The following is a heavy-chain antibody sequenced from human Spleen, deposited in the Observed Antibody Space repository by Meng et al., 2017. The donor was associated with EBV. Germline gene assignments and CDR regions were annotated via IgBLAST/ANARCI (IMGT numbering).Heavy chain of an antibody. Sequence: VQRAAAGPGLVKPSGTLSLTCAVSGGSISSINLWSWVRQPPGKGLEWIGEIYHSGSTNYNPSLKSRVTISVDKSKNQFSLKLSSVTAADTAVYYCARDSTMPENWFDPWGQGTLVTVSS. CDR2: IYHSGST. J-gene: IGHJ5*02. V-gene: IGHV4-4*02. CDR1: GGSISSINL. D-gene: IGHD2-2*01. CDR3: ARDSTMPENWFDP.